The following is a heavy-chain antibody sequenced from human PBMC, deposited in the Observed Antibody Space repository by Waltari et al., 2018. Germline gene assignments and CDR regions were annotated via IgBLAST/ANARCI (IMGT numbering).Heavy chain of an antibody. CDR3: ARDSGYNFLYYFDL. J-gene: IGHJ4*02. Sequence: QVQLQESGPGLVKPSQTLSLTCPVAGSSLSSGRYRWTGIRQPAGKTLEWVGRFCTSGSSNSNPSLKSRVTVSVDTSKNQFSLRLTSVTAADTAVYYCARDSGYNFLYYFDLWGQGVRVTVSS. D-gene: IGHD5-12*01. CDR2: FCTSGSS. CDR1: GSSLSSGRYR. V-gene: IGHV4-61*02.